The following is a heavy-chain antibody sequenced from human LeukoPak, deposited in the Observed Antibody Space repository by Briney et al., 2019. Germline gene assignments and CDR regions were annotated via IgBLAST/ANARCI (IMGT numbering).Heavy chain of an antibody. V-gene: IGHV3-11*04. Sequence: GGSLRLSCAASGFTFSDSYMSWLRQAPGKGLELISYIFSSRSAIYYAESVKGRFTLSREYTKKSLYLQMNSKRADVTAVYYCARERRGHTSGYDYFYMCFWAKGTTVIVSS. CDR3: ARERRGHTSGYDYFYMCF. CDR2: IFSSRSAI. D-gene: IGHD6-25*01. J-gene: IGHJ6*03. CDR1: GFTFSDSY.